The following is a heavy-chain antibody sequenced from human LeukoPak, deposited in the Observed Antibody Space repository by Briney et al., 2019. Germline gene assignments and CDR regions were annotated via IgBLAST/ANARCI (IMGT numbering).Heavy chain of an antibody. J-gene: IGHJ4*02. Sequence: PGGSLRLSCAASGFTFSSYGMHWVRQAPGKGLEWVAVISYDGSNKYYADSVKGRFTISRDNSKNTLYLQMNSLRAEDTAVYCCAKGFISIAAAGTVDYWGQGTLVTVSS. CDR1: GFTFSSYG. CDR2: ISYDGSNK. D-gene: IGHD6-13*01. V-gene: IGHV3-30*18. CDR3: AKGFISIAAAGTVDY.